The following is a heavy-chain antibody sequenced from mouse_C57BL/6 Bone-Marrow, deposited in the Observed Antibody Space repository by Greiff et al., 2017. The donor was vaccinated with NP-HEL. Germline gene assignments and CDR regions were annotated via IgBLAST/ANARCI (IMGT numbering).Heavy chain of an antibody. CDR3: TRDIYYDYDGAMDY. V-gene: IGHV5-9-1*02. CDR2: ISSGGDYI. CDR1: GFTFSSYA. Sequence: EVQVVESGEGLVKPGGSLKLSCAASGFTFSSYAMSWVRQTPEKRLEWVAYISSGGDYIYYADTVKGRFTISRDNARNTLYLQMSSLKSEDTAMYYCTRDIYYDYDGAMDYWGQGTSVTVSS. J-gene: IGHJ4*01. D-gene: IGHD2-4*01.